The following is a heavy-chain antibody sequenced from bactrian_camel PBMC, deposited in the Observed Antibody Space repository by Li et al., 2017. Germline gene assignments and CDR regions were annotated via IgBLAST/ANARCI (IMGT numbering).Heavy chain of an antibody. V-gene: IGHV3S25*01. CDR2: ISAGVGLT. J-gene: IGHJ6*01. Sequence: QLVESGGGLVQPGGSLRLSCAASGFTFSDDWINWARRAPGKGLEWVSRISAGVGLTSYQDSLKGRFTISRDNAKNTVFLQMNSLKPEDTAVYYCVREGFDDPNNAWGQGTQVTVS. CDR3: VREGFDDPNNA. CDR1: GFTFSDDW.